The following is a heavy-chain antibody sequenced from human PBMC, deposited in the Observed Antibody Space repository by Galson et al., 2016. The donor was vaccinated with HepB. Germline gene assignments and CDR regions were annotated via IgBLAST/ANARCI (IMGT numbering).Heavy chain of an antibody. CDR2: ISYDSNNR. CDR1: GFTFNNYG. D-gene: IGHD2-2*01. V-gene: IGHV3-30*18. CDR3: AKEMGRCSSTSCYRYYYYFYMDV. J-gene: IGHJ6*03. Sequence: SLRLSCAASGFTFNNYGIHWVRQAPGKGLEWVAAISYDSNNRYYADSVKGRFTISRDNSKNTLYMEMNSLRVEDTAVYYCAKEMGRCSSTSCYRYYYYFYMDVWGKGTTVTVSS.